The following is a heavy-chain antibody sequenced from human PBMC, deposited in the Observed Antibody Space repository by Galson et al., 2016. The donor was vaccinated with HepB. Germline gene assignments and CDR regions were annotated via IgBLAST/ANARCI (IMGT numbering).Heavy chain of an antibody. Sequence: SLRLSCAASGFTFSSYWMSWLRQAPGKGLEWVANISQDGSEKSYVDSVKGRFTISRDNARNSLYLQMNSLSAEDTAVYYCARDGPLRGAPYFDYWGQGTLVTVSS. D-gene: IGHD3-10*01. CDR2: ISQDGSEK. CDR3: ARDGPLRGAPYFDY. CDR1: GFTFSSYW. J-gene: IGHJ4*02. V-gene: IGHV3-7*01.